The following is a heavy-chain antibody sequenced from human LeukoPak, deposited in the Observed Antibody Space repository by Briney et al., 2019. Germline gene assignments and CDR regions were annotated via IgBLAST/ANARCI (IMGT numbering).Heavy chain of an antibody. V-gene: IGHV3-73*01. CDR1: GFTFSGSA. D-gene: IGHD6-13*01. J-gene: IGHJ4*02. Sequence: GGSLRLSFAASGFTFSGSAMHWVRQASGKGLEWVGRIRSKANSYATAYAASVKGRFTISRDDSKNTAYLQMNSLKTEDTAVYYCTSSAAGQRGGYWGQGTLVTVSS. CDR3: TSSAAGQRGGY. CDR2: IRSKANSYAT.